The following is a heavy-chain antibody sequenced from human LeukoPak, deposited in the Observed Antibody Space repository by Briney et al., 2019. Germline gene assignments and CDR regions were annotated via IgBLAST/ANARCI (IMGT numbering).Heavy chain of an antibody. D-gene: IGHD6-13*01. J-gene: IGHJ1*01. Sequence: SETLSLTCTVSGGSISSYYWSWIRQLPGKGLEWIGYIYYSGSNNYNPSLKSRVTISVDTSKNQVSLKLTSVTAADTAVYYCARGAWYSSSWYEYFQHWGQGTLVTVSS. CDR1: GGSISSYY. V-gene: IGHV4-59*01. CDR3: ARGAWYSSSWYEYFQH. CDR2: IYYSGSN.